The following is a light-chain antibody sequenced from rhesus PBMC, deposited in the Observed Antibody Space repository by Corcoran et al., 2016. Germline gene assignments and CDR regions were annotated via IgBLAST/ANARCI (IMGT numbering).Light chain of an antibody. V-gene: IGKV1-43*02. CDR3: RQYNSDPFT. CDR1: QSLSNF. Sequence: DIQMTQSPSSLSASVGDRVTIACQASQSLSNFLSWYPQKAGKTPKLLIYGASRLQSGIPSRFSGSGFGTDFTLTISSLQPEDFATYYCRQYNSDPFTFGPGTKLDIK. CDR2: GAS. J-gene: IGKJ3*01.